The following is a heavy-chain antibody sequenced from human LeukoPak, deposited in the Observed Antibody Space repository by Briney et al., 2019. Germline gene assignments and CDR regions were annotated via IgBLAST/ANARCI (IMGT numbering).Heavy chain of an antibody. CDR3: ARDDYGDYQGLNY. V-gene: IGHV4-39*07. Sequence: SETLSLTCTVSGGSISSSSYYWGWIRQPPGKGLEWIGSIYYSGSTYYNPSLKSRVTISVDTSKNQFSLKLSSVTAADTAVYYCARDDYGDYQGLNYWGQGTLVTVSS. D-gene: IGHD4-17*01. J-gene: IGHJ4*02. CDR1: GGSISSSSYY. CDR2: IYYSGST.